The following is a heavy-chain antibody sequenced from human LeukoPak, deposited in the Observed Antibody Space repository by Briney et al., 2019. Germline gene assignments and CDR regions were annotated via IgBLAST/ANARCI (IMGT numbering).Heavy chain of an antibody. CDR2: IYHSGST. CDR3: ARRPLVYYGSGSYYNSMFDY. J-gene: IGHJ4*02. V-gene: IGHV4-30-2*01. Sequence: SETLSLTCAVSGGSISSGGYSWSWIRQPPGKGLEWIGYIYHSGSTNYNPSLKSRVTISVDTSKNQFSLKLSSVTAADTAVYYCARRPLVYYGSGSYYNSMFDYWGQGTLVTVSS. D-gene: IGHD3-10*01. CDR1: GGSISSGGYS.